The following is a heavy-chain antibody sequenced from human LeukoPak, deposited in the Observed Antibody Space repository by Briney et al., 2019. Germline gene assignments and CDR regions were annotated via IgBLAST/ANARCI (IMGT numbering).Heavy chain of an antibody. V-gene: IGHV1-18*01. Sequence: ASVKVSCKASGYTFTSYGISWVRQAPGQGLEWMGWISAYNGNTNYAQKVQGRVTMTTDTSTSTAYMELRSLRSDDTAVYYCARAYQRLGELSLPDYWGQGTLVTVSS. CDR2: ISAYNGNT. J-gene: IGHJ4*02. D-gene: IGHD3-16*02. CDR3: ARAYQRLGELSLPDY. CDR1: GYTFTSYG.